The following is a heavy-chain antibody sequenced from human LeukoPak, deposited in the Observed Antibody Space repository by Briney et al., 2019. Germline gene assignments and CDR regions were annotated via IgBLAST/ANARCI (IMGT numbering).Heavy chain of an antibody. V-gene: IGHV1-2*02. D-gene: IGHD3-3*01. CDR3: ARELDYERRGYYFDY. CDR2: INPNSGGT. J-gene: IGHJ4*03. Sequence: ASVPLSTMASGYTFSVYFMSRLRQAPGQGLEWMGWINPNSGGTNYAQKFQGRVTMTRDTSISTAYMELSRLRSDDTAVYYCARELDYERRGYYFDYWGAGTLWSVSS. CDR1: GYTFSVYF.